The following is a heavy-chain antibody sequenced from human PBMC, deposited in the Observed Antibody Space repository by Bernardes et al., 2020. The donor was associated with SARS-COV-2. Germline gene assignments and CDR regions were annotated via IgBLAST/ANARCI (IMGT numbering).Heavy chain of an antibody. CDR3: ARVTHAMDV. Sequence: GSLRLSCAASGITVTSNYMTWVRQAPGKGLEWVSILYSGGTTYYADSVRGRFTISRDSSRNTLYLQMNSLRAEDTAVYYCARVTHAMDVWGQGTTVTVSS. V-gene: IGHV3-66*02. CDR2: LYSGGTT. J-gene: IGHJ6*02. CDR1: GITVTSNY. D-gene: IGHD2-15*01.